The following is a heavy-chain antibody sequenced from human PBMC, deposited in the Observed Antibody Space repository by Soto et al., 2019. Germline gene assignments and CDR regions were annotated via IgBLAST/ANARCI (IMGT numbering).Heavy chain of an antibody. D-gene: IGHD2-2*01. CDR2: MNPNSGNT. Sequence: QVQLVQSGAEVKKPGASVKVSCKASGYTFTSYDINWVRQATGQGLEWMGWMNPNSGNTGYAQKFQGRVTMTRNTAISTAYMELSSLRSEDTAVYYCASAPLYYYYYYYMDVWGKGTTVTVSS. CDR3: ASAPLYYYYYYYMDV. J-gene: IGHJ6*03. V-gene: IGHV1-8*01. CDR1: GYTFTSYD.